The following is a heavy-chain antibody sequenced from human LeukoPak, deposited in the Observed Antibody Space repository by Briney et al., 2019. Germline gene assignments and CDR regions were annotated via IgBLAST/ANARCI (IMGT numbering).Heavy chain of an antibody. CDR1: GYTFTSYG. J-gene: IGHJ6*03. Sequence: ASVKVSCKASGYTFTSYGISWVRQAPGQGLEWMGWINPNSGGTNYAQKFQGRVTMTRDTSISTAYMELSRLRSDDTAVYYCARDSSSSYYYYYMDVWGKGTTVTVSS. V-gene: IGHV1-2*02. CDR2: INPNSGGT. CDR3: ARDSSSSYYYYYMDV. D-gene: IGHD2-2*01.